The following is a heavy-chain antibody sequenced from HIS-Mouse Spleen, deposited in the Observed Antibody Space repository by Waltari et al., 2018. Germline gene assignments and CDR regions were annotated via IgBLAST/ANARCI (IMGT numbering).Heavy chain of an antibody. CDR3: ARDTDYYDSSGEIYAFDI. Sequence: QVQLVQSGAEVKKPGASVKVSCKASGYTFTSYGISWVRQAPGQGLEWMGWVSAYKGKTNYAPKLQGRVTMTTDTSTSTAYMELRSLRSDDTAVYYCARDTDYYDSSGEIYAFDIWGQGTMVTVSS. CDR2: VSAYKGKT. D-gene: IGHD3-22*01. V-gene: IGHV1-18*01. CDR1: GYTFTSYG. J-gene: IGHJ3*02.